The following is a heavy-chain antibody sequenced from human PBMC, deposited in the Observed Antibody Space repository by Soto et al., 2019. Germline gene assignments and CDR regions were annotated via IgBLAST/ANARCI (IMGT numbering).Heavy chain of an antibody. D-gene: IGHD5-18*01. CDR1: GGTFSTYT. J-gene: IGHJ4*02. Sequence: QVHLVQSGTEVRQPGSSVTVSCKVSGGTFSTYTISWVRQAPGQGLQWMGGITPILRETTYAQNFQGRVSITADISATTAYMELSDLTSEDTAVYYCGRVPRYSFPTSDSLDQWGQGTRVTVSS. CDR3: GRVPRYSFPTSDSLDQ. V-gene: IGHV1-69*06. CDR2: ITPILRET.